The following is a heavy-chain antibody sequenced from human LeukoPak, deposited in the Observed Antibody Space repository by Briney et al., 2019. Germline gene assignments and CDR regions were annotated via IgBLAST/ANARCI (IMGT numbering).Heavy chain of an antibody. CDR2: IYHSGST. Sequence: SETLSLTCTVSGYSISSGYYWGWIRQPPGKGLEWIGSIYHSGSTYYNPSLKSRVTISVDTSKNQFSLKLSSVTAADTAVYYCARDGGILLWFGELPNAFDIWGQGTMVTVSS. D-gene: IGHD3-10*01. J-gene: IGHJ3*02. CDR1: GYSISSGYY. V-gene: IGHV4-38-2*02. CDR3: ARDGGILLWFGELPNAFDI.